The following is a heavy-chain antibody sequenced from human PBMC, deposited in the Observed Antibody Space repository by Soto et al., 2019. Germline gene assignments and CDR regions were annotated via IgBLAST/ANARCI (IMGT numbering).Heavy chain of an antibody. CDR2: INNYEGHI. CDR1: GYAFRNYG. V-gene: IGHV1-18*01. D-gene: IGHD2-15*01. Sequence: QVQLVQSGAEVKKPGASVKVSCKASGYAFRNYGISWMRQAPGQGVEWMGWINNYEGHINLPQKFRVRITATADTSNTTVNIELSNLTSEDSSVYYCERDIDFAIDHWGQGTLVIVSS. CDR3: ERDIDFAIDH. J-gene: IGHJ4*02.